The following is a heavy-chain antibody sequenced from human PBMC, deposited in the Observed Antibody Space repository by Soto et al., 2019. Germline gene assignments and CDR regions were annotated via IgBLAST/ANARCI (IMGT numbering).Heavy chain of an antibody. V-gene: IGHV3-7*01. CDR3: AREGEQYSSGCGKCGALDY. CDR1: GFIFSSYW. Sequence: EVQLVESGGGVVQPGESLRLSCVASGFIFSSYWMTWVRQVPGKGLEWVANIRHDGSEKYYAESVKGRFTISRDNSKNSLYLQMNNQGPDDTAVYYCAREGEQYSSGCGKCGALDYWGQGNLVTVSS. D-gene: IGHD6-19*01. CDR2: IRHDGSEK. J-gene: IGHJ4*02.